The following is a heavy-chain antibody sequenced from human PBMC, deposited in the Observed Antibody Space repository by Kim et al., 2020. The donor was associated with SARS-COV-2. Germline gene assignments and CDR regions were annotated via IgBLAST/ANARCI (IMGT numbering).Heavy chain of an antibody. CDR3: ARHDVGSSWYDDYYYGMDV. CDR2: IYPGDSDT. J-gene: IGHJ6*02. CDR1: GYSFTSYW. Sequence: GESLKISCKGSGYSFTSYWIGWVRQMPGKGLEWMGIIYPGDSDTRYSPSFQGQVTISADKSISTAYLQWSSLKASDTAMYYCARHDVGSSWYDDYYYGMDVWGQGTTVTVSS. D-gene: IGHD6-13*01. V-gene: IGHV5-51*01.